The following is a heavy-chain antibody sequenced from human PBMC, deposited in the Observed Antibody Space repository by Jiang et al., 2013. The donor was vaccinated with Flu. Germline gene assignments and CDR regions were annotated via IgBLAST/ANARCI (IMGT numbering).Heavy chain of an antibody. CDR2: IYQSGNT. CDR1: GYSISSGYY. V-gene: IGHV4-38-2*02. CDR3: ARTPIGGADCGGDCYARWYFDL. Sequence: TLSLSCTVSGYSISSGYYWGWIRLPPGKGLEWIGSIYQSGNTYYNPSLKSRVTISVDTSKNQISLKLTSVTAADTAVYYCARTPIGGADCGGDCYARWYFDLWGRGTLVTVSS. J-gene: IGHJ2*01. D-gene: IGHD2-21*01.